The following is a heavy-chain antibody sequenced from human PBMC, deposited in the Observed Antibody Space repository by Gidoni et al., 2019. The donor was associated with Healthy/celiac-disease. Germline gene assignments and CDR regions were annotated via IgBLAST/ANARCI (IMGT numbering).Heavy chain of an antibody. CDR1: GFTLRRYA. D-gene: IGHD1-26*01. J-gene: IGHJ6*02. Sequence: VQLVESGGGVVQLGRSLSLSGAASGFTLRRYAMHWVRQAPGKGLEWVAVISYDGSNKYYADSVKGRFTISRDNSKNTLYLQMNSLRAEDTAVYYCAREIVGATEYYYGMDVWGQGTTVTVSS. CDR2: ISYDGSNK. V-gene: IGHV3-30*04. CDR3: AREIVGATEYYYGMDV.